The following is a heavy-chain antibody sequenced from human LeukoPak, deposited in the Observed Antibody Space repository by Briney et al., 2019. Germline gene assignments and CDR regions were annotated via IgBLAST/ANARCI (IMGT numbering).Heavy chain of an antibody. CDR2: IKQDGSEK. V-gene: IGHV3-7*01. CDR3: ARVIAVAGGTMDV. J-gene: IGHJ6*03. CDR1: GFTFSSHW. D-gene: IGHD6-19*01. Sequence: GGSLRLSCAASGFTFSSHWMSWVRQAPGKGLEWVANIKQDGSEKYYVDSVKGRFTISRDNAKNSLYVQMNSLRAEDTAVYYCARVIAVAGGTMDVWGKGTTVTVSS.